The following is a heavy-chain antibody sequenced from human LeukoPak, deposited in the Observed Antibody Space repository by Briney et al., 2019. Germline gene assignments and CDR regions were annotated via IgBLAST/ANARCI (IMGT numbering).Heavy chain of an antibody. J-gene: IGHJ4*02. D-gene: IGHD6-13*01. V-gene: IGHV4-39*07. CDR1: GGSISSSSYF. CDR3: ARDGYSSSKHGPQFDY. Sequence: PSETLSLTCTVSGGSISSSSYFWGWIRQPPGKGLEWIGTIYYSGSTYYNPSLKSRVTISVDTSKNQFSLKLSSVTAADTAVYYCARDGYSSSKHGPQFDYWGQGTLVTVSS. CDR2: IYYSGST.